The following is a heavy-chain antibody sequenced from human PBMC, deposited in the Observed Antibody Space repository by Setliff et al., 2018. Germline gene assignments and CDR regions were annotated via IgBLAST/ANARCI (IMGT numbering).Heavy chain of an antibody. V-gene: IGHV3-30*07. CDR3: VRGEMFSTSPRAD. CDR1: GFTFARFA. J-gene: IGHJ4*02. CDR2: ISYDGINK. Sequence: GGSLRLSCAASGFTFARFAMHWVRQAPGKGLEWVAVISYDGINKDHADSVKGRFTISRDNSKNTLYLQMDSLRVEDTAVYYCVRGEMFSTSPRADWGQGTQVTVSS. D-gene: IGHD2-2*01.